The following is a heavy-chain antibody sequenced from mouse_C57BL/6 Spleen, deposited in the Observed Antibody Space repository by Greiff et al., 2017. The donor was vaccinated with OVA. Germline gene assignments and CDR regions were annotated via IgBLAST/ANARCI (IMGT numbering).Heavy chain of an antibody. CDR1: GYTFTSYT. D-gene: IGHD1-1*01. CDR3: ARRAVNEYFDV. J-gene: IGHJ1*03. V-gene: IGHV1-4*01. Sequence: QVHVKQSGAELARPGASVKMSCKASGYTFTSYTMHWVKQRPGQGLEWIGYINPSSGYTKYNQKFKDKATLTADKSSSTAYMQLSSLTSEDSAVYYCARRAVNEYFDVWGTGTTVTVSS. CDR2: INPSSGYT.